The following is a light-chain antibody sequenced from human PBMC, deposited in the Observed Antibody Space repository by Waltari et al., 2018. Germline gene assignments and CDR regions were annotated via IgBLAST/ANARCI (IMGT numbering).Light chain of an antibody. J-gene: IGLJ2*01. Sequence: GVTQPPSVSLAPGKTATITCGGDDIGSKNVCWYQQRPGQAPVLVVYDNSDRSSGVPERFSGSNSGDTATLTISRVEVGDEADFYCQVWDSTTDHAIFGGGTKLTVL. CDR3: QVWDSTTDHAI. V-gene: IGLV3-21*03. CDR2: DNS. CDR1: DIGSKN.